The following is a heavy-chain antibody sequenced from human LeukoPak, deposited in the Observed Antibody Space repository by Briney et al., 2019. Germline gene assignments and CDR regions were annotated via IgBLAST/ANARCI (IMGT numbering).Heavy chain of an antibody. V-gene: IGHV3-23*01. J-gene: IGHJ4*02. CDR3: AKDLDVWGSYRFPEFDY. CDR2: ISGSGGST. CDR1: GFTFSSYA. D-gene: IGHD3-16*02. Sequence: GGSLRLSCAASGFTFSSYAMSWVRQAPGKGLEWVSAISGSGGSTYYADSVEGRFTISRDNSKNTLYLQMNSLRAEDTAVYYCAKDLDVWGSYRFPEFDYWGQGTLVTVSS.